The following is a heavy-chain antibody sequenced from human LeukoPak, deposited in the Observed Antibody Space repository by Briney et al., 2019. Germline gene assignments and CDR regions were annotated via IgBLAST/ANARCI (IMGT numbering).Heavy chain of an antibody. J-gene: IGHJ3*02. V-gene: IGHV3-21*01. Sequence: GGSLRLSCAASGFTFSSYSMNWVRQAPGKGLEWVSSISSSSSYIFYADTVKGRFTISRDKAKNSLYLQMNSLRSEDTAVYYCARDRWSEEMDYGADDAFDIWGQGTMVTVSS. CDR3: ARDRWSEEMDYGADDAFDI. CDR2: ISSSSSYI. D-gene: IGHD4-17*01. CDR1: GFTFSSYS.